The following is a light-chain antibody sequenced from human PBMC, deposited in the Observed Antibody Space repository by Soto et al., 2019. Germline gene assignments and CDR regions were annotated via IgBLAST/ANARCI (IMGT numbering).Light chain of an antibody. V-gene: IGLV2-14*01. Sequence: QSALTQPASVSGAPGQSITISCTGTSSDVGVYNYVSWYQQHPGKAPKLMIYDVSNRPSGVSNRFSGSKSGNTASLTISGLQAEDEADYYCSSYTGSSTYVFGTGTKLTVL. CDR1: SSDVGVYNY. CDR3: SSYTGSSTYV. CDR2: DVS. J-gene: IGLJ1*01.